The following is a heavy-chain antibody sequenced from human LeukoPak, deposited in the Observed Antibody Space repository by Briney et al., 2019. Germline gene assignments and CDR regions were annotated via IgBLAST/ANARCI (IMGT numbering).Heavy chain of an antibody. CDR3: ARVAVRGVLTVDI. V-gene: IGHV1-2*02. Sequence: ASVKVSCKASGYTFTGYYMHWVRQAPGQGLEWMGWINPNSGGTNYAQKFQGRVTMTRDTSISTAYMELSRLRSDDTAVYYCARVAVRGVLTVDIWGQGTMVTVSS. D-gene: IGHD3-10*01. J-gene: IGHJ3*02. CDR2: INPNSGGT. CDR1: GYTFTGYY.